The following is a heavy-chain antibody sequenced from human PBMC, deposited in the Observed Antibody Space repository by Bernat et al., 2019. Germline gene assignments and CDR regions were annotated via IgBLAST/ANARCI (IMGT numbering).Heavy chain of an antibody. CDR3: ARVITGVRWYFDL. CDR1: GFTFSSYW. J-gene: IGHJ2*01. V-gene: IGHV3-7*01. CDR2: IKQDGSEK. D-gene: IGHD3-22*01. Sequence: VQLVESGGGVVQPGRSLRLSCAASGFTFSSYWMSWVRQAPGKGLEWVANIKQDGSEKYYVDSVKGRFTISRDNAKNSLYLQMNSLRAEDTAVYYCARVITGVRWYFDLWGRGTLVTVSS.